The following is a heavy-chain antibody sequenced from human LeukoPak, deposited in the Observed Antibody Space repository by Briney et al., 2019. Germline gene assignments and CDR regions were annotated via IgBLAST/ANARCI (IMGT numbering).Heavy chain of an antibody. V-gene: IGHV4-34*01. CDR1: GGSFSGYY. D-gene: IGHD1-7*01. J-gene: IGHJ4*02. CDR2: INHSGST. CDR3: ARGFVRNWNYGGTFDY. Sequence: SETLSLTCAVYGGSFSGYYWSWIRQPPGKGLEWIGEINHSGSTNYNPSLKSRVTISVDTSKNQFSLKLSSVTAADTAVYYCARGFVRNWNYGGTFDYWGQGTLVTVSS.